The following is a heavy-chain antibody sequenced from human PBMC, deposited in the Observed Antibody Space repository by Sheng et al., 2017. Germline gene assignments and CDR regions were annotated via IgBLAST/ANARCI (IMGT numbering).Heavy chain of an antibody. V-gene: IGHV1-69*10. CDR1: GGTFSSYT. CDR3: VTDQGVSRP. J-gene: IGHJ5*02. D-gene: IGHD3-16*01. CDR2: IIPILGLA. Sequence: QVQLVQSGAELKKPGSSVRVSCKASGGTFSSYTFSWVRQAPGQGLEWMGDIIPILGLANYAQKLQGRLTNTADKSTNTAYMELSSLTSEDTAVYYCVTDQGVSRPWGQGTLVTVSS.